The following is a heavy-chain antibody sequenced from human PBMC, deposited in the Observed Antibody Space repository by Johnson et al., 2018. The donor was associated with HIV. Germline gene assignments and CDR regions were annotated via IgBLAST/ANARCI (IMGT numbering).Heavy chain of an antibody. D-gene: IGHD6-19*01. CDR1: GFTFSNTG. Sequence: VQLVESGGGLVKPGGSLRLSCAASGFTFSNTGMSWVRQAPGKGLEWVGRIKSKTDGGTTAYAAHVKGRFTIPRANSKNTLSQEINSLKIEDTALYYCATARNRLWSSSGWTGFWAFDIWGQGTMVTVSS. J-gene: IGHJ3*02. CDR3: ATARNRLWSSSGWTGFWAFDI. CDR2: IKSKTDGGTT. V-gene: IGHV3-15*01.